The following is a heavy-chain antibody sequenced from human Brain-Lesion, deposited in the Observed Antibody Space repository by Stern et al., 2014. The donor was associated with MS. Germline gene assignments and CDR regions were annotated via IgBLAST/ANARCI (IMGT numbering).Heavy chain of an antibody. V-gene: IGHV5-51*03. Sequence: EVQLVESGAEVKKPGESLKISCEASGYLFDDYWIGWVRQMSGRGLELVAIIFPRDSNTRYSPSVQGQVTISADKSISTAPLQWGGLKASDPAMYYCAISPATPSGYDRFDYWGQGALVTVSS. CDR2: IFPRDSNT. CDR1: GYLFDDYW. CDR3: AISPATPSGYDRFDY. D-gene: IGHD5-12*01. J-gene: IGHJ4*02.